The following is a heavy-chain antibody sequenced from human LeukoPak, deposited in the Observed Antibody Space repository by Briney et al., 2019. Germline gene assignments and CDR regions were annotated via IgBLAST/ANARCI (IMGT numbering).Heavy chain of an antibody. CDR3: ARERRGYSGYDSVDY. D-gene: IGHD5-12*01. CDR1: GGSFSGYY. J-gene: IGHJ4*02. CDR2: INHSGST. V-gene: IGHV4-34*01. Sequence: PSETLSLTCAVYGGSFSGYYWSWIRQPPGKGPEWIGEINHSGSTNYNPSLKSRVTISVDTSKNQFSLKLSSVTAADTAVYYCARERRGYSGYDSVDYWGQGTLVTVSS.